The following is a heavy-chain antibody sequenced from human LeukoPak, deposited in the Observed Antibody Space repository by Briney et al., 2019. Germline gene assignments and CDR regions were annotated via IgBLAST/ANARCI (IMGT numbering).Heavy chain of an antibody. CDR3: ARHSPSDAFDI. J-gene: IGHJ3*02. CDR2: IYYSGST. V-gene: IGHV4-39*01. CDR1: GGSISSSSYY. Sequence: PSETLSLTCTVSGGSISSSSYYWGWRRQPPGKGVEWVGSIYYSGSTYYNPSLKSRVTISVDTSKNQFSLKRSSVTAADTAVYYCARHSPSDAFDIWGQGTMVTVSS.